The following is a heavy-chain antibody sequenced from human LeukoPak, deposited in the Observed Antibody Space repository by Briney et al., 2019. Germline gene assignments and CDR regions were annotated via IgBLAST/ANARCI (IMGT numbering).Heavy chain of an antibody. CDR3: ARGNSDAFDI. CDR1: GFTFNSYS. CDR2: VSGSAYSK. V-gene: IGHV3-23*01. D-gene: IGHD4-23*01. Sequence: GGSLRLSCAASGFTFNSYSMGWVRQAPGQGLEWVSAVSGSAYSKYYADSVKGRFTISRDNSKNTLYLQVNSLTAEDTAVYYCARGNSDAFDIWGHGTMVTVSS. J-gene: IGHJ3*02.